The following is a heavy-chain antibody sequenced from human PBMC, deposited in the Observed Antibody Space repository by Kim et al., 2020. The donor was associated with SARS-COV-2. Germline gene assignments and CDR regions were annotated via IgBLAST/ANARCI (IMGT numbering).Heavy chain of an antibody. J-gene: IGHJ6*02. Sequence: YYVDSVRCRFTISRDNAENALYLQMNSLRHEDTAVYYCARDRGGRSGMDVWGQGTTVTVSS. V-gene: IGHV3-7*01. CDR3: ARDRGGRSGMDV.